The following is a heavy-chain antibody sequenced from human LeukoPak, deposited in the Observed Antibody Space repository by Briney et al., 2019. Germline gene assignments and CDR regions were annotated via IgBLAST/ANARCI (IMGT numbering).Heavy chain of an antibody. V-gene: IGHV4-39*07. Sequence: SETLSLTCTVSGGSISSYTNYWGWIRQPPGKGLEWIATVYYTGGTYYNPSLKSRVTMSVDTSKNQSSLKLTSVTAADTAVYYCARDSAPWSGHYMDVWGKGTTVTVSS. CDR1: GGSISSYTNY. CDR2: VYYTGGT. J-gene: IGHJ6*03. CDR3: ARDSAPWSGHYMDV. D-gene: IGHD3-3*01.